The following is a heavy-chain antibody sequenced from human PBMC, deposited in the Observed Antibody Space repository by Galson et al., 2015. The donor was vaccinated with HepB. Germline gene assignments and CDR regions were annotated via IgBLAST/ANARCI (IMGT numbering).Heavy chain of an antibody. J-gene: IGHJ4*02. CDR1: GYTFTSYG. V-gene: IGHV1-18*04. CDR2: ISPYNGNT. Sequence: SVKVSCKASGYTFTSYGISWVRQAPGQGLEWMGWISPYNGNTNYAQKLQGRATMTTDTSKSKAYMELRSLRSDDTAVYYCARAKGGNIVVVVAAAFDYWGQGTLVTVSS. D-gene: IGHD2-15*01. CDR3: ARAKGGNIVVVVAAAFDY.